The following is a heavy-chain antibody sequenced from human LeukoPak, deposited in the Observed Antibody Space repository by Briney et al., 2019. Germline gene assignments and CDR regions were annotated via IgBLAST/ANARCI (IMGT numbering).Heavy chain of an antibody. CDR1: GDSISSYY. J-gene: IGHJ3*02. D-gene: IGHD2-8*01. V-gene: IGHV4-59*01. Sequence: SETLSLTCTVSGDSISSYYWSWIRQPPGKGLEWIGYIHYSGSANYNPSLRSRVTISVDTSKNQFSLKLRSVTAADTAVYYCARSIVVMTNVAFDIWSQGTMVTVSS. CDR3: ARSIVVMTNVAFDI. CDR2: IHYSGSA.